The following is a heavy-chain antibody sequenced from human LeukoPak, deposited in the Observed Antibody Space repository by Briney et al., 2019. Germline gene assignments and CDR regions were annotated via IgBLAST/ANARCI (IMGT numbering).Heavy chain of an antibody. Sequence: GGSLILSCAASGFTFSSYAMSWVRQAPGKGLEWVSAISGSGGSTYYADSVKGRFTISRDNSKNTLYLQMNSLRAEDTAVYYCAKALGKSCGGDCSSFDYWGQGTLVTVSS. CDR2: ISGSGGST. D-gene: IGHD2-21*02. CDR3: AKALGKSCGGDCSSFDY. CDR1: GFTFSSYA. V-gene: IGHV3-23*01. J-gene: IGHJ4*02.